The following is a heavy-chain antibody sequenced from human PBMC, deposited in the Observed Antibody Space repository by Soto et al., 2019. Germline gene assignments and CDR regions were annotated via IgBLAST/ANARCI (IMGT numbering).Heavy chain of an antibody. D-gene: IGHD2-2*01. CDR1: GYTFTTFW. CDR3: ARIYCTTTTCDSWFDP. CDR2: IDPGDTYA. Sequence: PGESLKLSCTGFGYTFTTFWISWVRQMPGKGLERMGRIDPGDTYATYSPDFQGHDTISADKATSTAYLQWSSLKASDTAMYFCARIYCTTTTCDSWFDPWGQGTLVTVSS. J-gene: IGHJ5*02. V-gene: IGHV5-10-1*01.